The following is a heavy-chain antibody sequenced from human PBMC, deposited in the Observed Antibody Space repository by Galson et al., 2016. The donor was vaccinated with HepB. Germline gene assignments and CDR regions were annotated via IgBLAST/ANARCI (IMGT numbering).Heavy chain of an antibody. V-gene: IGHV1-2*02. J-gene: IGHJ4*02. CDR1: GYTFTGYQ. CDR3: ARGGTASALDY. D-gene: IGHD3-16*01. CDR2: INPNSGVT. Sequence: SVKVSCKASGYTFTGYQVHWVRQAPGQGLEWMGWINPNSGVTIYAQKFQGRVTMTRDTSINAAQMELSSLTSDDTGVYYCARGGTASALDYWGQGTLGTVSS.